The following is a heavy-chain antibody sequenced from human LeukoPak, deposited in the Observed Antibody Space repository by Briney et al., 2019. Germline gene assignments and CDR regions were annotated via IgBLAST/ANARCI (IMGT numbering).Heavy chain of an antibody. D-gene: IGHD4-23*01. CDR3: ARGRYYGGNSGDSFDI. Sequence: GGSLRLSCAASGFTFSDYYMSWIRQAPGKGLEWVSYISSSGSTIYYADSVKGRFTISRDNSDNSLYLQMNSLRAEDAAVYYCARGRYYGGNSGDSFDIWGQGTLVTVSS. J-gene: IGHJ3*02. CDR1: GFTFSDYY. V-gene: IGHV3-11*04. CDR2: ISSSGSTI.